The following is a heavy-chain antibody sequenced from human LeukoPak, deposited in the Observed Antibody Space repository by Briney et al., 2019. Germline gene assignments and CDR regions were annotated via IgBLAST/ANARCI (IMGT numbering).Heavy chain of an antibody. V-gene: IGHV3-33*01. J-gene: IGHJ4*02. D-gene: IGHD5-12*01. CDR1: GFTFSRYC. Sequence: GGSLRLSCAASGFTFSRYCMHWVRQAPGKGLEWVAVIWYDGSNTYYADSVKGRFTISRDNSKHTLYLQMNRLRTEHTAVYYCARDDNGYDQYDYWGEGGLVTVSS. CDR2: IWYDGSNT. CDR3: ARDDNGYDQYDY.